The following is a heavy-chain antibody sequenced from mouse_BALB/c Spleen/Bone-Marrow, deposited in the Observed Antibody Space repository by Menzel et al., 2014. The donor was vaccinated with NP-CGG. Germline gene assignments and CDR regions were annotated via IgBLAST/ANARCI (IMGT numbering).Heavy chain of an antibody. CDR2: IDPSDSET. D-gene: IGHD1-2*01. CDR3: ARDGITTATYYYAMDY. CDR1: GYSSTSYW. J-gene: IGHJ4*01. Sequence: QVQLQQSGPQLVRPGASVKISCKASGYSSTSYWMHWVKQRPGQGLEWIGMIDPSDSETRLNQKFKDKATLTVDKSSSTAYMQLSSPTSEDSAVYYCARDGITTATYYYAMDYWGQGTSVTVSS. V-gene: IGHV1S127*01.